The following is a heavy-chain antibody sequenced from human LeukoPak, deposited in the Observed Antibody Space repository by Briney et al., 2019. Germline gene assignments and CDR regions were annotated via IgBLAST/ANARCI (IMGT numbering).Heavy chain of an antibody. CDR2: INHIRST. CDR3: ARGRRTATTAPFNWFDP. J-gene: IGHJ5*02. Sequence: SETLSLTCAVYGGSFSGYYWSWIRQPPGKGLEWIGEINHIRSTNYNPSLKSRVTISVDTSKNQFSLKLSSVTAADTAVYYCARGRRTATTAPFNWFDPWGQGTLVTVSS. D-gene: IGHD4-11*01. V-gene: IGHV4-34*01. CDR1: GGSFSGYY.